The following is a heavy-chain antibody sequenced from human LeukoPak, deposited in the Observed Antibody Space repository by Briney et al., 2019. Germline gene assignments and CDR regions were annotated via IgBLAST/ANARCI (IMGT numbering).Heavy chain of an antibody. CDR1: GSTLTKIS. CDR2: FGPQVGET. V-gene: IGHV1-24*01. CDR3: ATGAMVYEY. D-gene: IGHD3-10*01. Sequence: ASVRVSCKVSGSTLTKISIDWVRQAPGKGFECMGTFGPQVGETIHAQKLQGRLKMTADTSTDTADMEMSSLQSEDTAVYYCATGAMVYEYWGQGTLVTVSS. J-gene: IGHJ4*02.